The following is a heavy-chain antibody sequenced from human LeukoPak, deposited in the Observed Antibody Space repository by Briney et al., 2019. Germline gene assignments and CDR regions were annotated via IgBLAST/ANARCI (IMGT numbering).Heavy chain of an antibody. CDR3: ARGRLRPRRLSWFDP. J-gene: IGHJ5*02. Sequence: PSETLSLTCTVSGGSISSSSYYWGWIRQPPGKGLEWIGSIYYSGSTYYNPSLKSRVTISVDTSKNQFSLKLSSVTAADTAVYYCARGRLRPRRLSWFDPWGQGTLVTVSS. CDR2: IYYSGST. CDR1: GGSISSSSYY. V-gene: IGHV4-39*07. D-gene: IGHD4-17*01.